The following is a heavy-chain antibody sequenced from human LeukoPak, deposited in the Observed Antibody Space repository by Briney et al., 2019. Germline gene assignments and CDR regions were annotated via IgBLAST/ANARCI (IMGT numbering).Heavy chain of an antibody. CDR2: ISSSSSYI. J-gene: IGHJ5*02. CDR3: ARYSYGPNRVDP. CDR1: GFTLSSYS. D-gene: IGHD5-18*01. Sequence: GRSLRLSCAASGFTLSSYSMNWVRQAPGKGLEWVSSISSSSSYIYYADSVKGRFTISRDNAKNSLYLQMNSLRAEDTAVYYCARYSYGPNRVDPWGQGTLVTVSS. V-gene: IGHV3-21*01.